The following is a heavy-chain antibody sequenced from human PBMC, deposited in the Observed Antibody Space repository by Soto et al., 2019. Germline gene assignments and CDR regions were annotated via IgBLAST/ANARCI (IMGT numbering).Heavy chain of an antibody. CDR2: IYYSGST. D-gene: IGHD4-4*01. V-gene: IGHV4-30-4*01. CDR3: ASMTTVTTPWFDP. J-gene: IGHJ5*02. Sequence: PSETLSLTCTVSGGSISSGDYYWSWIRQPPGKGLEWIGYIYYSGSTYYNPSLKSRVTISVDTSKNQFSLKLSSVTAADTAVYYCASMTTVTTPWFDPWGQGTLVTVSS. CDR1: GGSISSGDYY.